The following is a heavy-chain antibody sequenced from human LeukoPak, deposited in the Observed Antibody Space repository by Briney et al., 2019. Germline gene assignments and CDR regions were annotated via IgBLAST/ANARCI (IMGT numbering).Heavy chain of an antibody. J-gene: IGHJ6*02. D-gene: IGHD3-10*01. CDR1: GGSMSGFF. Sequence: AAETLSLTCTVSGGSMSGFFWTWIRQPPGRELEWIGAIYYSGGGTKYNASLKSRVTISVDTSKSQLSLTLNSPTAAGTAVYYCARTSRPFYGLGTNLTPWPAGMDVWGQGTTVTVSS. CDR3: ARTSRPFYGLGTNLTPWPAGMDV. V-gene: IGHV4-59*01. CDR2: IYYSGGGT.